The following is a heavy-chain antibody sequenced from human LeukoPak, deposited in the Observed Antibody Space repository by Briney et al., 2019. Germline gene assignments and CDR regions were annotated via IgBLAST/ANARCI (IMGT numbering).Heavy chain of an antibody. CDR2: LYSDGSA. Sequence: GGSLRLSCAASGFIVSSDYMNWVRQAPGKGLEWVSVLYSDGSAYYADSVKGRFTISRDNSKNTLYLQMNSLRAEDTALYYCAGGSTSAAGVTYWGQGTLVTVSS. V-gene: IGHV3-53*01. J-gene: IGHJ4*02. CDR3: AGGSTSAAGVTY. CDR1: GFIVSSDY. D-gene: IGHD6-13*01.